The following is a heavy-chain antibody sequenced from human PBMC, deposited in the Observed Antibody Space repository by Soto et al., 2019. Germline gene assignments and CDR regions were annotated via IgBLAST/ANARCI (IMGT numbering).Heavy chain of an antibody. D-gene: IGHD5-12*01. CDR1: GDSISSSNYF. CDR2: IYYSGST. CDR3: ARWLGYGPHFDY. J-gene: IGHJ4*02. Sequence: PSETLSLTCTVSGDSISSSNYFWGWIRQPPGKGLEWIGYIYYSGSTYYNPSLKSRVTISVDTSKNQFSLKLSSVTAADTAVYYCARWLGYGPHFDYWGQGTLVTVSS. V-gene: IGHV4-30-4*08.